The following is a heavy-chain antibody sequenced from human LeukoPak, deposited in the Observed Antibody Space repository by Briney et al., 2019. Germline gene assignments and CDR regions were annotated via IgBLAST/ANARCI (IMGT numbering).Heavy chain of an antibody. CDR3: ARGTYYYDSSGYPGDFDY. V-gene: IGHV3-48*03. Sequence: GGSLRLSCAASGFTFSSYEMNWVRQAPGKGLEWVSYISNSGSTIYYADSVKGRFTISRDNAKNSLYLQMNSLRAEDTAVYYCARGTYYYDSSGYPGDFDYWGQGTLVTVSS. CDR2: ISNSGSTI. D-gene: IGHD3-22*01. CDR1: GFTFSSYE. J-gene: IGHJ4*02.